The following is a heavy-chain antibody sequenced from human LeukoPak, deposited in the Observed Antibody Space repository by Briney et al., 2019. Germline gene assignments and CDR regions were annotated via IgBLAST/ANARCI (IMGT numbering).Heavy chain of an antibody. CDR1: GYSLSSGYY. D-gene: IGHD3-16*01. J-gene: IGHJ4*02. V-gene: IGHV4-38-2*02. CDR2: IYHSGST. CDR3: ARRGSYDTSSYDY. Sequence: SETLSLTCTVSGYSLSSGYYWDWIRQPPGKGLEWIGSIYHSGSTYYNPSLKSRVSISVDTSKNQFSLKVTSVTAADTAVYSCARRGSYDTSSYDYWGQGTLVTVSS.